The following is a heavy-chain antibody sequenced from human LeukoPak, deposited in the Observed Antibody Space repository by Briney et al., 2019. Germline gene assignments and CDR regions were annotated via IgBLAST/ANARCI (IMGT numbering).Heavy chain of an antibody. CDR1: GFSLTTYA. J-gene: IGHJ4*02. D-gene: IGHD6-13*01. CDR2: ISWDGGST. V-gene: IGHV3-43D*04. Sequence: GGSLRLSCAASGFSLTTYAMGWVRQAPGKGLEWVSLISWDGGSTYYADSVKGRFTISRDNSKNSLYLQMNSLRAEDTALYYCAKSSSSSSWGNIDYWGQGTLVTVSS. CDR3: AKSSSSSSWGNIDY.